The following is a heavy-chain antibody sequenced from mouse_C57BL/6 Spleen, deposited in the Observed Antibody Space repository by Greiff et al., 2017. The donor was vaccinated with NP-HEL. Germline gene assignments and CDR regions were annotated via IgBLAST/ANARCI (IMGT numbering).Heavy chain of an antibody. CDR3: ARWGDYDPWFAY. CDR1: GYTFTSYW. V-gene: IGHV1-55*01. Sequence: VQLQQPGAELVKPGASVKMSCKASGYTFTSYWITWVKQRPGQGLEWIGDIYPGSGSTNYNEKFKSKATLTVDTSSSTAYMQLSSLTSEDSAVYYCARWGDYDPWFAYWGQGTLVTVSA. J-gene: IGHJ3*01. CDR2: IYPGSGST. D-gene: IGHD2-4*01.